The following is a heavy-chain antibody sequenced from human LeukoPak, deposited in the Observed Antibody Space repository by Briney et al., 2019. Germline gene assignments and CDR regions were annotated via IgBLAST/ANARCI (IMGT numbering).Heavy chain of an antibody. Sequence: SETLSLTCAVYGGSFSGYYWSWIRQPPGKGLEWIGEINHSGSTNYNPSLKSRVTISVDTSKNQFSLKLSSVTAADTAVCYCARGLRWYYYYMDVWGKGTTVTVSS. J-gene: IGHJ6*03. CDR3: ARGLRWYYYYMDV. V-gene: IGHV4-34*01. D-gene: IGHD4-23*01. CDR2: INHSGST. CDR1: GGSFSGYY.